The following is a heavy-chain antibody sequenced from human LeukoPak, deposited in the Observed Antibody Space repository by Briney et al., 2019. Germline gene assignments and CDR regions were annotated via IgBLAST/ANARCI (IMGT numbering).Heavy chain of an antibody. Sequence: SETLSLTCAVYGGSFSGYYWSWIRQPPGKGLEWIGEINHSGSTNYIPSLKSRVTISVDTSKNQFSLKLSSVTAADTAVYYCARGPLRHGSGSYHPGNGMDVWGQGTTVTVSS. CDR1: GGSFSGYY. J-gene: IGHJ6*02. D-gene: IGHD3-10*01. CDR2: INHSGST. CDR3: ARGPLRHGSGSYHPGNGMDV. V-gene: IGHV4-34*01.